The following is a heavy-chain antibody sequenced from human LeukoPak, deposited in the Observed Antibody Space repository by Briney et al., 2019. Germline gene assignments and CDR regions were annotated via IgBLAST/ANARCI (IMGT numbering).Heavy chain of an antibody. CDR3: AKAGGYSYGNFDY. D-gene: IGHD5-18*01. Sequence: GASVKVSCKASGYTFTGYYMHWVRQAPGQGLEWMGWINPNSGGTNYAQKFQGRVTMTRDTSISTAYMELSRLRSDDTAVYYCAKAGGYSYGNFDYWGQGTLVTVSS. CDR1: GYTFTGYY. J-gene: IGHJ4*02. V-gene: IGHV1-2*02. CDR2: INPNSGGT.